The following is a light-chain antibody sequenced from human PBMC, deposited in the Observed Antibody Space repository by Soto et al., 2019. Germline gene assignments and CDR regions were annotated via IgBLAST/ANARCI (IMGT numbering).Light chain of an antibody. J-gene: IGLJ2*01. V-gene: IGLV2-14*01. CDR1: SSDVGGYHY. CDR2: DVS. CDR3: SSFTSSSAVV. Sequence: QSALTQPASVSGSPGQSITISCTGTSSDVGGYHYVSWYQQHPGKAPKLMIYDVSNRPSGVSNRVSGSKSGNTAALTISWLQAEDEDDYYCSSFTSSSAVVFGGGTKLTVL.